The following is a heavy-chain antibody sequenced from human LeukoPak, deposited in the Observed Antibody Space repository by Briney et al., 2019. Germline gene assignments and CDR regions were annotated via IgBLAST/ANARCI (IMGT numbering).Heavy chain of an antibody. J-gene: IGHJ4*02. CDR3: ATTGYSSRNY. V-gene: IGHV3-53*01. CDR2: ISGSGST. Sequence: GGSLRLSCAASEFSVGSNYMTWVRQAPGKGLEWVSAISGSGSTYYADSVKGRFTISRDNSKNTLYLRMNSLRAEDTAVYYCATTGYSSRNYWGQGTQVTVSS. CDR1: EFSVGSNY. D-gene: IGHD6-13*01.